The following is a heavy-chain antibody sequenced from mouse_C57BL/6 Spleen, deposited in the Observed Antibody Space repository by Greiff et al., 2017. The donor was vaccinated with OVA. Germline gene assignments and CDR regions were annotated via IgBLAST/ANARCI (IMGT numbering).Heavy chain of an antibody. CDR3: ARYGYDVYAMDY. Sequence: VQLQQSGPVLVKPGASVKMSCKASGYTFTDYYMNWVKQSHGKSLEWIGVINPYNGGTSYNQKFKGKATLTVDKSSSTAYMELNSLTSEDSAVYYCARYGYDVYAMDYWGQGTSVTVSS. V-gene: IGHV1-19*01. CDR1: GYTFTDYY. J-gene: IGHJ4*01. D-gene: IGHD2-2*01. CDR2: INPYNGGT.